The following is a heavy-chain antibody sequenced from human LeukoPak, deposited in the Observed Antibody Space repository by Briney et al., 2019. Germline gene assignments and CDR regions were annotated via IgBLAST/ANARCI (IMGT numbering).Heavy chain of an antibody. CDR1: GGSITVSGGSITTYY. D-gene: IGHD5-24*01. V-gene: IGHV4-61*08. Sequence: SETLSLTCSVSGGSITVSGGSITTYYWGWIRQPPGKGLEWIGNIYNSGNTNYNPSLKSRVTTSVDTSKNQFSLKLSSVTAADTAVYYCARETRRDGYTFFDYWGQGTLVTVSS. J-gene: IGHJ4*02. CDR3: ARETRRDGYTFFDY. CDR2: IYNSGNT.